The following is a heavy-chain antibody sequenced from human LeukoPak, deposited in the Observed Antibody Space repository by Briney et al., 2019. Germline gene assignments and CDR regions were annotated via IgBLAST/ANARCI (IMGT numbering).Heavy chain of an antibody. CDR1: GFTFDDYA. Sequence: SGGSLRLSCAASGFTFDDYAMHWVRQAPGKGLEWVSGISWNSGSIGYADSVKGRFTISRDNAKNSLYLQMNSLRAEDTALYYCAKLAAAGIDLYYFDYWGQGTLVTVSS. D-gene: IGHD6-13*01. CDR3: AKLAAAGIDLYYFDY. CDR2: ISWNSGSI. J-gene: IGHJ4*02. V-gene: IGHV3-9*01.